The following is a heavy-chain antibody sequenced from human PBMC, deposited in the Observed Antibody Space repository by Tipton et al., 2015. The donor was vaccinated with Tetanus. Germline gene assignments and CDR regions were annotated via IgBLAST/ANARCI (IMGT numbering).Heavy chain of an antibody. CDR3: ARGREVTTVTIIGAHDWYFDL. V-gene: IGHV4-34*01. Sequence: TLSLTCDVYGGSFSGNYWSWIRQPPGKGVEWIGEINHTGSTNYNPSLKSRVTISVDTSKNQFSLKLSSVIAADTAVYYCARGREVTTVTIIGAHDWYFDLWGRGTLVTVSS. CDR1: GGSFSGNY. D-gene: IGHD4-17*01. CDR2: INHTGST. J-gene: IGHJ2*01.